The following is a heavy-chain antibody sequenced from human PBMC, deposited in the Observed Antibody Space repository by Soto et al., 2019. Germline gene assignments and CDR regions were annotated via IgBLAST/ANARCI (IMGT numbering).Heavy chain of an antibody. V-gene: IGHV3-11*01. CDR3: AKRIVGTTGHAFDV. D-gene: IGHD1-26*01. J-gene: IGHJ6*02. CDR1: GFTFSDCH. Sequence: QVQLVESGGGLVKPGGSLRLSCAASGFTFSDCHMIWVRQAPGKGLEGVSYIYRGGSTVSYAASVQGRFTISMENAKNSLYLQLDSLRVEDTAVYYCAKRIVGTTGHAFDVWGQGTTVTISS. CDR2: IYRGGSTV.